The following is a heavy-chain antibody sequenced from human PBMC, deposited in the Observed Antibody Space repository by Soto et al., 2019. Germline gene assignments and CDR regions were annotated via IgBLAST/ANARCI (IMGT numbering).Heavy chain of an antibody. D-gene: IGHD3-16*01. V-gene: IGHV3-74*01. CDR1: GFNFSDSW. Sequence: GGSLRLSCANSGFNFSDSWMHWVRQAPGKGLVWVSRISSDGNITSYADSVKGRFTISRDNAKNTLYLQMNSLRADDTAVYYCARRGENRYFDCWGQGTLVTVSS. CDR2: ISSDGNIT. CDR3: ARRGENRYFDC. J-gene: IGHJ4*02.